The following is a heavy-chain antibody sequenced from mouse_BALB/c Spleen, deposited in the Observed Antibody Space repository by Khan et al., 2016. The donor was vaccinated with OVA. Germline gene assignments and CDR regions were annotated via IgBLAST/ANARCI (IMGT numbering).Heavy chain of an antibody. Sequence: QIQLVQSGAELARPGASVKMSCKASGYTFTTYTMHWVKQRPGQGLEWIGYINPSIGYTNYNQKFKDKSTLTADTSSSTAYMQLSSLTSDYSAVYYCAREGAYYRSDGWFSYWGEGTMVTVSA. V-gene: IGHV1-4*01. CDR3: AREGAYYRSDGWFSY. CDR2: INPSIGYT. J-gene: IGHJ3*01. CDR1: GYTFTTYT. D-gene: IGHD2-14*01.